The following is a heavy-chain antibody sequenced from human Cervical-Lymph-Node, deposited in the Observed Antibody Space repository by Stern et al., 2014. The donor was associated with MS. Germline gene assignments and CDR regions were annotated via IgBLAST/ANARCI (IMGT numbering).Heavy chain of an antibody. CDR3: ALSSETSDRWYSLGYDL. V-gene: IGHV1-69*01. J-gene: IGHJ5*02. CDR2: IFPVFATP. D-gene: IGHD6-13*01. Sequence: VHLGESGAAVTKPGSSVKVSCKASGGTFSKFPSSWVRQAPGQGLEWMGGIFPVFATPTFAQEFRGRVTITAAVSTSTVYMELSSLRSDDTAVYSCALSSETSDRWYSLGYDLWGQGTLVTVSS. CDR1: GGTFSKFP.